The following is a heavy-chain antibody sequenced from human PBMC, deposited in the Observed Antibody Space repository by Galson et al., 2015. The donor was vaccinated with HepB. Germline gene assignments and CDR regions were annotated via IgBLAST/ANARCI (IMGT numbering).Heavy chain of an antibody. CDR1: GFSLSTSGMC. CDR2: IDWDDDK. Sequence: PALVKPTQTLTLTCTFSGFSLSTSGMCVSWIRQPPGKALEWLALIDWDDDKYYSTSLKTRLTISKDTSKNQVVLTMTNMDPVDTATYYCARIRVVRGVYDFDYWGQGTLVTVSS. J-gene: IGHJ4*02. CDR3: ARIRVVRGVYDFDY. D-gene: IGHD3-10*01. V-gene: IGHV2-70*01.